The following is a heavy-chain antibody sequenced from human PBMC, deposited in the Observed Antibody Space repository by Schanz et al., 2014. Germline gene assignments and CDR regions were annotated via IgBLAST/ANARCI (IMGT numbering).Heavy chain of an antibody. D-gene: IGHD7-27*01. CDR3: AKYGGELGVSFEY. J-gene: IGHJ4*02. Sequence: EVQLVESGGGVVQPGGSLRLSCAASGFTFSSYWMSWVRQAPGEGLEWVANIKQDGSEKYYVDSVKGRFTISRDNAKNSLYLQMNSLRPEDTAVYYCAKYGGELGVSFEYWGQGTLVTVSS. V-gene: IGHV3-7*01. CDR2: IKQDGSEK. CDR1: GFTFSSYW.